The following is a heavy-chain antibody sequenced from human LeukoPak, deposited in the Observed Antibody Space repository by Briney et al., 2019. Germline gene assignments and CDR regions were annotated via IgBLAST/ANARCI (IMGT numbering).Heavy chain of an antibody. CDR1: GFTFSSYN. V-gene: IGHV3-21*01. CDR3: ARVYSNYYFDY. Sequence: TGGSLRLSCAASGFTFSSYNMNWVRQAPGKGLEWVSSITSGSSYIYYADSVKGRFTISRDNAKNSLYLQMNSLRAEDTAVYYCARVYSNYYFDYWGQGTLVTVSS. J-gene: IGHJ4*02. CDR2: ITSGSSYI. D-gene: IGHD4-11*01.